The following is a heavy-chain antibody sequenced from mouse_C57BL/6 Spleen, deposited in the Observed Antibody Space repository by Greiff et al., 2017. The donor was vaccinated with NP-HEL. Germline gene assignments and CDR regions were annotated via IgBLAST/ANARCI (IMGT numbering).Heavy chain of an antibody. V-gene: IGHV1-26*01. CDR3: ARLDGNCRAQDFDY. Sequence: EVQLQQSGPELVKPGASVKISCKASGYTFTDYYMNWVKQSHGKSLEWIGDINPNNGGTSYNQKFKGKATLTVDKSSSTAYMELRSLTSEDSAVDYCARLDGNCRAQDFDYWGQGTTLTVSS. J-gene: IGHJ2*01. CDR2: INPNNGGT. CDR1: GYTFTDYY. D-gene: IGHD2-1*01.